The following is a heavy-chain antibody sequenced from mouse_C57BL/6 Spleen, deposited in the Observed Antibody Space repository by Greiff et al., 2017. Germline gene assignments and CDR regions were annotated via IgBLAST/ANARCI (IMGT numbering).Heavy chain of an antibody. Sequence: QVQLQQSGAELVRPGSSVKLSCKASGYTFTSYWMHWVKQRPIQGLEWIGNIDPSDSETHYNQKFKDKATLPVDKSSSTAYMQLSSLTSEDSAVYYCARRTTVVPFDYWGQGTTLTVSS. V-gene: IGHV1-52*01. CDR3: ARRTTVVPFDY. CDR2: IDPSDSET. CDR1: GYTFTSYW. J-gene: IGHJ2*01. D-gene: IGHD1-1*01.